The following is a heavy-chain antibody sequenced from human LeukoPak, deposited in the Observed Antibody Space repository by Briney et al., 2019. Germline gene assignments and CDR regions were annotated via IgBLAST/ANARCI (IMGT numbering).Heavy chain of an antibody. D-gene: IGHD6-13*01. J-gene: IGHJ3*02. CDR1: GGSISNSSSY. Sequence: SETLSLTCTVSGGSISNSSSYWGWIRQPPGKGLEWIGSIYYSGSTYYNPSLKSRVTISVDTSKNQFSLKLSSVTAADTAVYYCARWAAGTTCDAFDIWGQGTMVTVSS. CDR3: ARWAAGTTCDAFDI. V-gene: IGHV4-39*01. CDR2: IYYSGST.